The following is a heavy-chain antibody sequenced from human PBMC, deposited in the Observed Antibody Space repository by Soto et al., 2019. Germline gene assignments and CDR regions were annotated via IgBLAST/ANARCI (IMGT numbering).Heavy chain of an antibody. V-gene: IGHV5-10-1*01. J-gene: IGHJ6*02. CDR2: IDPSDSYT. CDR1: GYSFTSYW. D-gene: IGHD4-4*01. CDR3: ARRDYSNPSYGMDV. Sequence: PGESLKISCNGSGYSFTSYWISWVRQMPGKGLEWMGRIDPSDSYTNYSPSFQGHVTISADKSISTAYLQWSSLKASDTAMYYCARRDYSNPSYGMDVWGQGTTVTVSS.